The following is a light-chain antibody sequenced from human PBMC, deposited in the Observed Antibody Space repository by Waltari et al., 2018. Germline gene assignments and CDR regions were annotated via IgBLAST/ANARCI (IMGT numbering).Light chain of an antibody. CDR3: CSFAGTYTWV. V-gene: IGLV2-11*01. Sequence: SALTQPRSVSGSPGQSVTISCTGTTSDVGGYNYVSWYQHHPGKAPKLMIFDVTQRLSVLPDRFSGSKSANPASLTISVLQAEDEADYFCCSFAGTYTWVFGGGTKVTVL. J-gene: IGLJ3*02. CDR2: DVT. CDR1: TSDVGGYNY.